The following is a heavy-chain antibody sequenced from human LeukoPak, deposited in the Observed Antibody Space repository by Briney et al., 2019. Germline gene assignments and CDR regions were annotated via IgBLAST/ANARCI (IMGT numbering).Heavy chain of an antibody. CDR1: GDSFSSTSAA. D-gene: IGHD2/OR15-2a*01. V-gene: IGHV6-1*01. CDR2: TYFRAQLYS. Sequence: SQTLSLTCAISGDSFSSTSAAWDWPRQSPSRGLEWLGRTYFRAQLYSDYAVSVRGRSSINADTSKNQFSLQLNSVTPEDTAIYFCARYTYTFYLDYWGQGTVVTVSS. J-gene: IGHJ4*02. CDR3: ARYTYTFYLDY.